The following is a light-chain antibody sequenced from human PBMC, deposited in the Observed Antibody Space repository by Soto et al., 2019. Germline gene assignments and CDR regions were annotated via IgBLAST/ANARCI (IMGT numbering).Light chain of an antibody. CDR3: SSYTSSSTLLYV. CDR2: EVS. V-gene: IGLV2-14*01. CDR1: SSDVGAYNY. Sequence: QAVLTQPSSVSGSHGQSITIACTGTSSDVGAYNYVSWYQHHPGKAPKFMIYEVSNRPSGVSNRFSGSKSGNTASLTISGLQAEDEADYYCSSYTSSSTLLYVFGTGTKVTVL. J-gene: IGLJ1*01.